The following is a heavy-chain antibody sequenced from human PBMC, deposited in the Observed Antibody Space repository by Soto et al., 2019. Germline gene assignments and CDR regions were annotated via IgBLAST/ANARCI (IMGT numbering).Heavy chain of an antibody. V-gene: IGHV4-59*02. Sequence: SETLSLTCPISGGSVSVYYWSWIRQPPGQALEWIGYIYDTGSPYYNPALRSRVSISADTSKNQISLKLTSATAADTAVYYCARGVGSSPPRYWGRGTLVTVSS. CDR2: IYDTGSP. CDR1: GGSVSVYY. CDR3: ARGVGSSPPRY. D-gene: IGHD1-26*01. J-gene: IGHJ4*02.